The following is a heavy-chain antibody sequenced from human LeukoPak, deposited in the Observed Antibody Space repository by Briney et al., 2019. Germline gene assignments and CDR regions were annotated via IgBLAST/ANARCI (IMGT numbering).Heavy chain of an antibody. CDR1: GGSITRFY. CDR3: ARGPTYYDIKH. Sequence: PSETLSLTCTVSGGSITRFYWSWIRQPPGKGLEWIGYIYDIGTTNYNPSLKSRVTISVDTSKNQFSLKLSSVTAADTAVYYCARGPTYYDIKHWGQGTLVTVSS. J-gene: IGHJ1*01. D-gene: IGHD3-9*01. V-gene: IGHV4-59*01. CDR2: IYDIGTT.